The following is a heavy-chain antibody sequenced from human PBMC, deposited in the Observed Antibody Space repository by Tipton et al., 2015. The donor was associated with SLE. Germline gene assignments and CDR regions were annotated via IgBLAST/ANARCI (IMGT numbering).Heavy chain of an antibody. V-gene: IGHV6-1*01. CDR1: GYSINSAA. Sequence: TLSLTCTVSGYSINSAAWNWIRQSPSRGLEWLGRTFYRSKWYNDYAVSVKSRITINPDTSKNQFSLHLNSVTPEDTAVYYCARDLAGDHYFDYWGQGTLVTVSS. J-gene: IGHJ4*02. D-gene: IGHD7-27*01. CDR2: TFYRSKWYN. CDR3: ARDLAGDHYFDY.